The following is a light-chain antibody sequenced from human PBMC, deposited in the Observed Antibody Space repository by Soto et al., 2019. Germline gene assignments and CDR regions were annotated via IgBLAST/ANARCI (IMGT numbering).Light chain of an antibody. Sequence: DIQMTQSPSSMSAFIGDRVTITCRASQGISNYLAWYQQKPGKVPKLLISAASTLQSGVPSRFSGSGSGTDFTLTISSLQSEDVATYYCQKHDSAPLTFGGGTKVEIK. CDR1: QGISNY. CDR3: QKHDSAPLT. V-gene: IGKV1-27*01. CDR2: AAS. J-gene: IGKJ4*01.